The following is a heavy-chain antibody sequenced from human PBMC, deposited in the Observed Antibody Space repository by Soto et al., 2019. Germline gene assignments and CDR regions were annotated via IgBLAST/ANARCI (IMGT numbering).Heavy chain of an antibody. D-gene: IGHD5-18*01. CDR1: GGTFSSYA. CDR2: IIPIFGTA. V-gene: IGHV1-69*13. CDR3: AREMATAGDPLDP. Sequence: SVKVSCKASGGTFSSYAISWVRQAPGQGLEWMGGIIPIFGTANYAQKFQGRVTITADESTSTAYMELSSLRSEDTAVYYCAREMATAGDPLDPRGQGTLVTVSS. J-gene: IGHJ5*02.